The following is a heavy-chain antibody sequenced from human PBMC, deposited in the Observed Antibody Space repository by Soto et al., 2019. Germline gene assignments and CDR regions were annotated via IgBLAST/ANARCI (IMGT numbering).Heavy chain of an antibody. CDR2: IIPIFGTA. Sequence: QVQLVQSGAEVKKPGSSVKVSCKASGGTFSSYAISWVRQAPGQGLEWMGGIIPIFGTANYAQKFQGRVTITADKSTSTAYMELSSLRSEDTAVYYCARSSSPPPRRSDYYYGMDVWGQGTTVTVSS. D-gene: IGHD6-6*01. CDR3: ARSSSPPPRRSDYYYGMDV. J-gene: IGHJ6*02. CDR1: GGTFSSYA. V-gene: IGHV1-69*06.